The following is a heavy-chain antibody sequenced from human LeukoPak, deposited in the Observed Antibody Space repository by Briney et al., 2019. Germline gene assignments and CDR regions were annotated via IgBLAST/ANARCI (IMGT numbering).Heavy chain of an antibody. J-gene: IGHJ6*04. CDR1: RFTFSDHY. CDR2: TRNKANSYTT. CDR3: ARDGYSGYGFLDV. D-gene: IGHD5-12*01. V-gene: IGHV3-72*01. Sequence: GGSLRLSCAASRFTFSDHYMDWVRQAPGKGLEWVGRTRNKANSYTTEYAASVKGRFTISRDDSKNSLYLQMNSLKTEDTAVYYCARDGYSGYGFLDVWGKGTTVTVSS.